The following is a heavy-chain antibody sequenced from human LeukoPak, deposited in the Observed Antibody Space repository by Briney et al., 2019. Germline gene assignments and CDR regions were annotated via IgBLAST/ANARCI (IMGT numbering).Heavy chain of an antibody. J-gene: IGHJ3*02. CDR2: ISYDGSNK. CDR3: AKDQAGIAVAGIDAFDI. V-gene: IGHV3-30-3*01. Sequence: PGGSLRLSCAASEFTFSSYAMHWVRQAPGKGLEWVAVISYDGSNKYYADSVKGRFTISRDNSKNTLYLQMNSLRAEDTAVYYCAKDQAGIAVAGIDAFDIWGQGTMVTVSS. D-gene: IGHD6-19*01. CDR1: EFTFSSYA.